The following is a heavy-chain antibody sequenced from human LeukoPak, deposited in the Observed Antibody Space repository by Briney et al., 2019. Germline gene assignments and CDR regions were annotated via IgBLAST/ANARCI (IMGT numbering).Heavy chain of an antibody. Sequence: ASVKVSCKASGYTLTSYGISWVRQAPGQGLEWMGWISAYNGNTNYAQKLQGRVTMTTDTSTSTAYMELRSLRSDDTAVYYCARGQYYDFWSGYYLFDYWGQGTLVTVSS. CDR1: GYTLTSYG. CDR2: ISAYNGNT. V-gene: IGHV1-18*01. J-gene: IGHJ4*02. D-gene: IGHD3-3*01. CDR3: ARGQYYDFWSGYYLFDY.